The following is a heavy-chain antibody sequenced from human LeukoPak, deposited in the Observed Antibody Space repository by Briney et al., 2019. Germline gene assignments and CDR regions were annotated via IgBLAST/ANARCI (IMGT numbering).Heavy chain of an antibody. CDR3: TRPYYDFWSGYRNLNDY. CDR2: ISGSGGST. D-gene: IGHD3-3*01. V-gene: IGHV3-23*01. Sequence: GGSLRLSCAASGFTFSSYAMSWVRQAPGKGLEWVSAISGSGGSTYYADSVKGRFTISRDNSKNTLYLQMNSLRAEDTAVYYCTRPYYDFWSGYRNLNDYRGQGTLVTVSS. J-gene: IGHJ4*02. CDR1: GFTFSSYA.